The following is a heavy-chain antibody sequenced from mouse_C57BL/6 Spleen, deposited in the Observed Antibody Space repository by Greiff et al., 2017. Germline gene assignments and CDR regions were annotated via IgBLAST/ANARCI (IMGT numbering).Heavy chain of an antibody. D-gene: IGHD2-5*01. CDR3: TCYYSNYGFAD. CDR1: GFNIKDDY. CDR2: IDPENGDT. V-gene: IGHV14-4*01. J-gene: IGHJ3*01. Sequence: VQLQQSGAELVRPGASVKLSCTASGFNIKDDYMHWVKQRPEQGLEWIGWIDPENGDTEYASKFQGKATITADTSSNPAYLQLSSLTSEDTAVYYCTCYYSNYGFADWGQGTLVTVSA.